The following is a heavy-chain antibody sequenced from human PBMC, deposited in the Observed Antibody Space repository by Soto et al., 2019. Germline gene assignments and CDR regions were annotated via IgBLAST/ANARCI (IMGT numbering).Heavy chain of an antibody. CDR1: GFTFSSYA. J-gene: IGHJ3*02. D-gene: IGHD3-3*01. V-gene: IGHV3-23*01. Sequence: PGGSLRLSCAASGFTFSSYAMSWVRQAPGKGLEWVSAISGSGGSTYYADSVKGRFTISRDNSKNTLYLQMNSLRAEDTAVYYCAKKGRFLEWLQNWGDAFDIWGQGTMVTVSS. CDR3: AKKGRFLEWLQNWGDAFDI. CDR2: ISGSGGST.